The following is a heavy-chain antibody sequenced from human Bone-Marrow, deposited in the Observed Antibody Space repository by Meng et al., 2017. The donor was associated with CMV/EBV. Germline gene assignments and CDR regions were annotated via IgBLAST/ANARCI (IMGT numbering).Heavy chain of an antibody. J-gene: IGHJ6*02. CDR1: GFTFSTYT. Sequence: GGSLRLSCAASGFTFSTYTMNWVRQAPGKGLEWVSSISSGSSYIYYADSVKGRFTISRDNAKNSLYLQMNGLRAEDTAVYYCARERITIFGVGPQDVWGQGTTVTVSS. CDR3: ARERITIFGVGPQDV. V-gene: IGHV3-21*01. D-gene: IGHD3-3*01. CDR2: ISSGSSYI.